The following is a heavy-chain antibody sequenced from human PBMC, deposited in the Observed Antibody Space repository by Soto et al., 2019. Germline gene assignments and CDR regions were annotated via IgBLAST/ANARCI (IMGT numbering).Heavy chain of an antibody. D-gene: IGHD3-3*01. V-gene: IGHV4-4*02. CDR3: ARESITIFGVFDP. Sequence: SETLSLTCAVSSGSISSSNWWSWVRQPPGKGLEWIGEIYHSGSTNYNPSLKSRVTISVDKSKNQFSLKLSSVTAADTAVYYCARESITIFGVFDPWGQGTLVTVSS. CDR2: IYHSGST. J-gene: IGHJ5*02. CDR1: SGSISSSNW.